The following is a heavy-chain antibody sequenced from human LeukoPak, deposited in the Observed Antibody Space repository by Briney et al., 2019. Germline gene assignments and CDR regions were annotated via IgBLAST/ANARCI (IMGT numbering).Heavy chain of an antibody. D-gene: IGHD1-20*01. J-gene: IGHJ5*02. Sequence: NPLETLSLTCTVSSGSNYWSWIRQPPGKGLEWIAYIHYSGSPHYNPSLKSRVTASIDTSKNQFSLKLNSVTAADTAVYYCARHSNWNGGVDWFDPWGQGTQVTVSS. V-gene: IGHV4-59*08. CDR3: ARHSNWNGGVDWFDP. CDR1: SGSNY. CDR2: IHYSGSP.